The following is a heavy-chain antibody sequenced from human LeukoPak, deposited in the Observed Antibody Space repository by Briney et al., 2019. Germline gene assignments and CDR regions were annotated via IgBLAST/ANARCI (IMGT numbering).Heavy chain of an antibody. CDR2: ISAYNANT. V-gene: IGHV1-18*01. CDR1: GDTFTSYG. Sequence: ASVKVSCKASGDTFTSYGFTWVRQAPGQGLEWMGWISAYNANTNYAQKLQGRVTMTTDTSTSTAYMELRSLRSDDTAVYYCARDRYYDILTGYYNRHDAFDIWGQGTMVTVSS. J-gene: IGHJ3*02. CDR3: ARDRYYDILTGYYNRHDAFDI. D-gene: IGHD3-9*01.